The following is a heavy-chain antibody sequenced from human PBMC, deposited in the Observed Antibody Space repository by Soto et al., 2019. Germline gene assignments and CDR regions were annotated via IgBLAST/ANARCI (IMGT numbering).Heavy chain of an antibody. CDR2: ISSSSSYI. CDR1: GFTFSSYS. V-gene: IGHV3-21*01. D-gene: IGHD2-15*01. CDR3: ARSVVVVAATRGAFDI. Sequence: EVQLVESGGGLVKPGGSLRLSCAASGFTFSSYSMNWVRQAPGKGLEWVSSISSSSSYIYYADSVKGRFTISRDNAKNSLYLQMNSLRAEDTAVYYCARSVVVVAATRGAFDIWGQGTMVTVSS. J-gene: IGHJ3*02.